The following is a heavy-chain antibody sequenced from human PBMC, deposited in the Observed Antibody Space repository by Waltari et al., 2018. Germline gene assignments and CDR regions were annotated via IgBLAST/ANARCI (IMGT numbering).Heavy chain of an antibody. D-gene: IGHD1-26*01. V-gene: IGHV3-74*01. CDR2: INSDGSFT. J-gene: IGHJ4*02. CDR1: GFTFNDYC. CDR3: VRDASWSVDY. Sequence: VQLVESGGGFVLPGGSLRHSCAASGFTFNDYCMHWVRQAPVKGLVWVSRINSDGSFTNYADSVSGRFTISRDNAKNTLFLQMNSLGVEDTAVYYCVRDASWSVDYWGQGTLVTISS.